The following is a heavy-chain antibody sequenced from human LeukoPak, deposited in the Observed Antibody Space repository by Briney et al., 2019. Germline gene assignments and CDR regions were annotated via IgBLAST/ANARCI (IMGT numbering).Heavy chain of an antibody. D-gene: IGHD6-19*01. Sequence: SETLSLTCAVPGGSISSSWWSWVRQPPGKGLEWIGEIFHSGSTNYNPSLKSRVTISVDKSKNHFSLELTSVTAADTAVYYCTCHSGWSGPSEWGQGTLVIVSS. CDR2: IFHSGST. CDR3: TCHSGWSGPSE. CDR1: GGSISSSW. J-gene: IGHJ4*02. V-gene: IGHV4-4*02.